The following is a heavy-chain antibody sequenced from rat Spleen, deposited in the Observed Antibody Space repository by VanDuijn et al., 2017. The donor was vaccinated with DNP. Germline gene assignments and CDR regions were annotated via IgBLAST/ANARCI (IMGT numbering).Heavy chain of an antibody. V-gene: IGHV3-1*01. CDR2: ISYSGGT. D-gene: IGHD4-2*01. CDR3: ATGGAGIWFAY. CDR1: GYSITTNF. J-gene: IGHJ3*01. Sequence: EVQLQESGSGLVKPSQSLSLTCSVTGYSITTNFWGWIRKFPGSKMEWIAYISYSGGTSYNTSLKSRISITRDTSKNQFFLQLNSVITEDTATYYCATGGAGIWFAYWGQGTLVTVSS.